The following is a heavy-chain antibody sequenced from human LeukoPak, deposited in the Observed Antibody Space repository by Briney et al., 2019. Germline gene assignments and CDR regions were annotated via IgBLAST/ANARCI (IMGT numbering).Heavy chain of an antibody. V-gene: IGHV3-48*03. D-gene: IGHD4/OR15-4a*01. CDR1: GFAFSNYE. CDR3: ARDSLHDYGGTGYGYYFDY. CDR2: ISSSGGLT. Sequence: GGSLRLSCAASGFAFSNYEMIWVRQALGKEPEWVSYISSSGGLTYYADSVKGRFTVSRDNAKDSLFLHMNSLRVEDTAIYYCARDSLHDYGGTGYGYYFDYWGQGTLVTVSS. J-gene: IGHJ4*02.